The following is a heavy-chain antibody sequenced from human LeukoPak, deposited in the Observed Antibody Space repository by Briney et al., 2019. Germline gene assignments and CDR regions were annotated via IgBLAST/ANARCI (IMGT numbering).Heavy chain of an antibody. J-gene: IGHJ6*02. Sequence: GGSLRLSCAASGFTFSSYAMRWIRQAPGKGLEWVSYISSSGSTIYYADSVKGRFTISRDNAKNSLYLQMNSLRAEDTAVYYCAREGGYTIYYYGMDVWGQGTTVTVSS. CDR1: GFTFSSYA. CDR2: ISSSGSTI. V-gene: IGHV3-11*01. CDR3: AREGGYTIYYYGMDV. D-gene: IGHD6-13*01.